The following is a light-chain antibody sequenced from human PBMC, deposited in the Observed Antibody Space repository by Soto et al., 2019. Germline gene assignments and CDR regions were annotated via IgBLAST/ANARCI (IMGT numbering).Light chain of an antibody. V-gene: IGKV3-15*01. CDR2: GAS. CDR3: QQYNNWPPA. Sequence: EIVMTQSQATLSVSPGERATLSCRASQSVSGNLAWYQQKPGQAPRLLIYGASTRATGIPARFSGSGSGTEFTLTLSSLQSEDFAVYYCQQYNNWPPAFGQGTKVEIK. J-gene: IGKJ1*01. CDR1: QSVSGN.